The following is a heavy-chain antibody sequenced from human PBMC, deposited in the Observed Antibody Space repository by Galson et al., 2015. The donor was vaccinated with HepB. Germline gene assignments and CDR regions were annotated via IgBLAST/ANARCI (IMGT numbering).Heavy chain of an antibody. CDR3: ARPLEYCSGGSCYPGPFDY. V-gene: IGHV1-3*01. CDR1: GYTFTSYA. CDR2: INAGNGNT. D-gene: IGHD2-15*01. Sequence: SVKVSCKASGYTFTSYAMHWVRQAPGQRLGWMGWINAGNGNTRYSQKFQGRVTFTRDTSASTAYMELSSLRSEDTSVYYCARPLEYCSGGSCYPGPFDYWGQGTLVTVSS. J-gene: IGHJ4*02.